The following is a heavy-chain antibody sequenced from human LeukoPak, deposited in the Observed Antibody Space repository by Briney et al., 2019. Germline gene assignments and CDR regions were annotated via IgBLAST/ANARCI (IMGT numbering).Heavy chain of an antibody. V-gene: IGHV1-69*13. J-gene: IGHJ4*02. Sequence: SVKGLLQASGGTFSSYAISWVRQAPGQGLEWMGGIIPIFGTANYAQKFQGRVTITADESTSTAYMELSSLRSEDTAVYYCAGTLTTCLDYWGQGTLVTVSS. D-gene: IGHD1-14*01. CDR2: IIPIFGTA. CDR3: AGTLTTCLDY. CDR1: GGTFSSYA.